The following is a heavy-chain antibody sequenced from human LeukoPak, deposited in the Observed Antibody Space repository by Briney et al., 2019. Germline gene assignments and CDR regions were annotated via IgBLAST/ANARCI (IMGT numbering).Heavy chain of an antibody. CDR1: GFTFSSYG. CDR3: AKDRSSSNHPEGYFDY. Sequence: GGSLRLSCAASGFTFSSYGMHWVRQAPGKGLEWVAVISYDGSNKYYADSVKGRFTISRDNSKNALYLQMNSLRAEDTAVYYCAKDRSSSNHPEGYFDYWGQGTLVTVSS. D-gene: IGHD6-13*01. J-gene: IGHJ4*02. CDR2: ISYDGSNK. V-gene: IGHV3-30*18.